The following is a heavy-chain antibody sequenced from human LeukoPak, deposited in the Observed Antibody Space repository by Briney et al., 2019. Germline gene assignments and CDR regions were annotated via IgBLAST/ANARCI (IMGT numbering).Heavy chain of an antibody. J-gene: IGHJ4*02. CDR2: IYSSGGT. Sequence: SETLSLTCTVSGGSISTSSYYWGWVRQPPGKGLEWIGSIYSSGGTYYNASLKSRVSISVDASKNQLSLKLNSVTAADTAVYYCASDERSFDYWGQGALVTVAS. CDR1: GGSISTSSYY. CDR3: ASDERSFDY. V-gene: IGHV4-39*01.